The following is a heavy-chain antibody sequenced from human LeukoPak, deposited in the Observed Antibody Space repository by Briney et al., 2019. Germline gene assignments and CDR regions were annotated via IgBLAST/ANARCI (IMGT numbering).Heavy chain of an antibody. CDR1: GFTFSSYA. Sequence: GGSLRLSCAASGFTFSSYAMSWVRQAPGKGLEWVSAISGSGGSTYYADSVKGRFTISRDNSKNTLYLQMNGLRAGDTAVYYCAKVDGYYYYHGMDVWGQGTTVTVSS. CDR2: ISGSGGST. V-gene: IGHV3-23*01. D-gene: IGHD2-2*03. CDR3: AKVDGYYYYHGMDV. J-gene: IGHJ6*02.